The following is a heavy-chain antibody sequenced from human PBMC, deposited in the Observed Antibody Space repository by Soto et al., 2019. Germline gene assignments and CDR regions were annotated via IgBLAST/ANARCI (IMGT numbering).Heavy chain of an antibody. Sequence: GGSLRLSCXASGFMFSSYAMSWVRQAPGKGLEWVSSISASGGTANLADSVEGRCTISRDNSKSTLYLQMNSLRAEDTAVYYCAKLTYPSDSTGYYYERVSGWIDSWGQGTLVTVS. CDR3: AKLTYPSDSTGYYYERVSGWIDS. CDR2: ISASGGTA. V-gene: IGHV3-23*01. CDR1: GFMFSSYA. D-gene: IGHD3-22*01. J-gene: IGHJ5*01.